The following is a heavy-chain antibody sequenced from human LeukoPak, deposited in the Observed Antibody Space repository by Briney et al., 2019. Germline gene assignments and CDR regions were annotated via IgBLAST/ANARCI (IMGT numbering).Heavy chain of an antibody. Sequence: GASVTVSCKVSGYTLTELSMHWVRPAPGKGLAWMGGFDPEDGETIYAQKFQGRVTMTEDTSTDTAYMELSSLRSEDTAVYYCATGPAAAGTPWYFDYWGQGTLVTVSS. CDR3: ATGPAAAGTPWYFDY. CDR1: GYTLTELS. J-gene: IGHJ4*02. D-gene: IGHD6-13*01. V-gene: IGHV1-24*01. CDR2: FDPEDGET.